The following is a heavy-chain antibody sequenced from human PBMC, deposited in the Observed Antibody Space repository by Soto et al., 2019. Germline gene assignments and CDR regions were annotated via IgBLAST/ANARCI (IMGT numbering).Heavy chain of an antibody. J-gene: IGHJ4*02. V-gene: IGHV1-46*01. CDR2: INPSTGTT. CDR3: ARAAWDRVRGVKEFDY. Sequence: QVQLVQSGAEVKKPGASVKVSCKASGYTFTNDYMHWVRQAPGQGLEWMGIINPSTGTTSYAQKIQGKVTMTRDTSTSTVNMELSSLRSDDTAVYYCARAAWDRVRGVKEFDYRGQGTLVNVSS. CDR1: GYTFTNDY. D-gene: IGHD3-10*01.